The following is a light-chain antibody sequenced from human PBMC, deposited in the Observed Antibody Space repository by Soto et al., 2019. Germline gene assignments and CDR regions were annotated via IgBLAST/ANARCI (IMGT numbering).Light chain of an antibody. V-gene: IGLV1-36*01. CDR1: SSNIGNNA. J-gene: IGLJ1*01. CDR2: YDD. CDR3: AAWDDGLNAYV. Sequence: QAVVTQPPSVSEAPRQRVTISCSGSSSNIGNNAVIWYQQLPGKAPKLLIYYDDLLPSGVSDRFSGSKSGTSASLAISGLQSEDEADYYCAAWDDGLNAYVFGTGTKLTVL.